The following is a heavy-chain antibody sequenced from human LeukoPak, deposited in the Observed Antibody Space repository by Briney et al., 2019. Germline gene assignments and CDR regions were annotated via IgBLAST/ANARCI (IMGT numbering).Heavy chain of an antibody. D-gene: IGHD4-17*01. J-gene: IGHJ4*02. CDR2: FDPEDGET. CDR1: GYTLTELS. CDR3: AKSSTSYGYGDSLDY. Sequence: ASVKVSCKVSGYTLTELSMHWVRQAPGKGLEWMGGFDPEDGETIYAQKFQGRVTMTEDTSTDTAYMELSSLRSEDTALYYCAKSSTSYGYGDSLDYWGQGTLVTVSS. V-gene: IGHV1-24*01.